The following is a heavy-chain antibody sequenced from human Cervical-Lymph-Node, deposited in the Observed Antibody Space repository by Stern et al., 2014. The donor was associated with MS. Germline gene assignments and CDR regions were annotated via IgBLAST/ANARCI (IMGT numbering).Heavy chain of an antibody. Sequence: VQLVESGGGVVQPGRSLRLSCAASGFTFSSYSMHWVRQAPGKGLEWVAVISYDGSNKYYADSVKGRFTISRDNSKNTLYLQMNSLRAEDTAVYYCAKPEMDLVTTLYYFDYWGQGTLVTVSS. CDR2: ISYDGSNK. V-gene: IGHV3-30*04. CDR3: AKPEMDLVTTLYYFDY. D-gene: IGHD4-17*01. J-gene: IGHJ4*02. CDR1: GFTFSSYS.